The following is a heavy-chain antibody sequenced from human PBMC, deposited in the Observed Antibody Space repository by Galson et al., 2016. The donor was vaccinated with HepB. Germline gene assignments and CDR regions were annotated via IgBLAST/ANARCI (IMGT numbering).Heavy chain of an antibody. CDR3: ARGESTSKNWCRSVFDV. J-gene: IGHJ3*01. V-gene: IGHV1-2*02. Sequence: SVKVSCKASGYTFSAYYMHWVRQVPGQGLEWMGWINPNSGDTNYAQRFQGRVTLTRDTSISTAFLELSGLTSDDTAVYYCARGESTSKNWCRSVFDVWGQGTVVTVSS. D-gene: IGHD2-8*02. CDR1: GYTFSAYY. CDR2: INPNSGDT.